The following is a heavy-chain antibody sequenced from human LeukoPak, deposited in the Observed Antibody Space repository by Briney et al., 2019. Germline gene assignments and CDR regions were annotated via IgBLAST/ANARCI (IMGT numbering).Heavy chain of an antibody. V-gene: IGHV1-8*01. CDR3: ASPPLVVRGVIPTYYFDY. J-gene: IGHJ4*02. CDR2: MNPNSGNT. CDR1: GYTFTSYD. Sequence: ASVEVSCKASGYTFTSYDINWVRQATGQGLEWMGWMNPNSGNTGYAQKFQGRVTITADKSTSTAYMELSSLRSGDTAVYYCASPPLVVRGVIPTYYFDYWGQGTLVTVSS. D-gene: IGHD3-10*01.